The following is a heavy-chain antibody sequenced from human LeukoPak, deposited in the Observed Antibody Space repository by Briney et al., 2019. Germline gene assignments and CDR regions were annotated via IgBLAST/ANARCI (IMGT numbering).Heavy chain of an antibody. CDR2: MNPNSGNT. CDR3: ARGPIYGSGSFFKL. D-gene: IGHD3-10*01. V-gene: IGHV1-8*01. J-gene: IGHJ4*02. CDR1: GYTFTSYD. Sequence: ASVKVSCKASGYTFTSYDINWVRQATGQGLEWMGWMNPNSGNTGYAQEFQGRVTMARNTSISTAYMELSSLRSEDTAVYYCARGPIYGSGSFFKLWGQGTLVTVSS.